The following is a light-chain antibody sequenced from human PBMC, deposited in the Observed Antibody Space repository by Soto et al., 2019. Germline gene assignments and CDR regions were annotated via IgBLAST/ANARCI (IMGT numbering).Light chain of an antibody. CDR3: SSYTSSSTLGV. Sequence: QSALTQPASVSGSPGQSITISFTGTSSDVGGDNYVSWYQQHPGKAPKLMIYEVSNRPSGVSDRFSGSKSGNTASLTISGLQAEDEADYYCSSYTSSSTLGVFGTGTKLPS. CDR2: EVS. V-gene: IGLV2-14*01. J-gene: IGLJ1*01. CDR1: SSDVGGDNY.